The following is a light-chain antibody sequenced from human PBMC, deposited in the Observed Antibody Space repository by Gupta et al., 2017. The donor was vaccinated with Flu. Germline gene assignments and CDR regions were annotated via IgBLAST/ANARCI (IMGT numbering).Light chain of an antibody. CDR3: QQLNS. V-gene: IGKV1-9*01. CDR2: AAS. J-gene: IGKJ3*01. CDR1: QGISSY. Sequence: LTQSPSFLSASVGDRVTITCRASQGISSYLAWYQQKPGKAPKLLIYAASTLQSGVPSRFSGSGSGTEFTRTISSLQPEDFATYYCQQLNSFGPGTKVDIK.